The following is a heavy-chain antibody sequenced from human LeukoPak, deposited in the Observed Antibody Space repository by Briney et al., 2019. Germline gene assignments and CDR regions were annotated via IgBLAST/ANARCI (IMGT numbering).Heavy chain of an antibody. V-gene: IGHV4-4*02. D-gene: IGHD5-18*01. CDR3: ARYRIQARGGYFDY. CDR1: GGSISSSNW. J-gene: IGHJ4*02. Sequence: SETLSLTCAVSGGSISSSNWWSWVRQPPGKGLEWIGEIYHSGSTNYNPSLKSRVTLSVDTSKNQFSLKPSSVTAADTAVYYCARYRIQARGGYFDYWGQGTLVTVSS. CDR2: IYHSGST.